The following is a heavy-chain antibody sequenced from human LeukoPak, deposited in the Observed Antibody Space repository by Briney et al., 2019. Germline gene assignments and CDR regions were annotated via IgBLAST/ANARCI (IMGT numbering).Heavy chain of an antibody. V-gene: IGHV1-24*01. J-gene: IGHJ6*01. Sequence: ASVKVSCKVSGYTLTELSMHWVRQAPGKGLEWMGGFDPEDGETIYAQKFQGRVTMTEDTSTDTAYMELSSLRSEDTAVYYCATDYGDYRLYYYGMDVWGPRDHGHRLL. CDR2: FDPEDGET. D-gene: IGHD4-17*01. CDR3: ATDYGDYRLYYYGMDV. CDR1: GYTLTELS.